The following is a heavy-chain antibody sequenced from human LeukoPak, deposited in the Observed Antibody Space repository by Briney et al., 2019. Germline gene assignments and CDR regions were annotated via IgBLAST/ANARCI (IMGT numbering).Heavy chain of an antibody. CDR3: ASVSDYYDSSGTRDY. D-gene: IGHD3-22*01. V-gene: IGHV1-46*01. Sequence: ASVKVSCKASGYTFTSYYMHWVRQAPGQGLEWMGIINPSGGSTSYAQKFQGRVTMTRDTSTSTVYMELSSLRSEDTAVYYCASVSDYYDSSGTRDYWGQGTLATVSS. CDR1: GYTFTSYY. CDR2: INPSGGST. J-gene: IGHJ4*02.